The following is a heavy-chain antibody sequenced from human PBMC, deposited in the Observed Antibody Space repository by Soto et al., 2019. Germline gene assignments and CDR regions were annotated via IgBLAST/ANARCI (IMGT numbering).Heavy chain of an antibody. V-gene: IGHV3-21*01. J-gene: IGHJ6*02. D-gene: IGHD2-15*01. CDR2: ISSSSSYI. Sequence: GGSLRLSCAASGFTFSSYSMNWVRQAPGKGLEWVSSISSSSSYIYYADSVKGRFTISRDNAKNSLYLQMNSLRAEDTAVYYCARLGGYCSGGSCPYDMDVWGRGATVTVSS. CDR3: ARLGGYCSGGSCPYDMDV. CDR1: GFTFSSYS.